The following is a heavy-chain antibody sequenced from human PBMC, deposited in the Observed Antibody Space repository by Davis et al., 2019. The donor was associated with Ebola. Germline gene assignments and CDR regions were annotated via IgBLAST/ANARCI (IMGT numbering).Heavy chain of an antibody. CDR2: INSDGSST. Sequence: GESLKISCAASGFTFSSYSMNWVRQAPGKGLVWVSRINSDGSSTSYADSVKGRFTISRDNAKNTLYLQMNSLRAEDTAVYYCEGGPSYGMDVWGKGTTVTVSS. CDR1: GFTFSSYS. CDR3: EGGPSYGMDV. D-gene: IGHD3-16*01. V-gene: IGHV3-74*01. J-gene: IGHJ6*04.